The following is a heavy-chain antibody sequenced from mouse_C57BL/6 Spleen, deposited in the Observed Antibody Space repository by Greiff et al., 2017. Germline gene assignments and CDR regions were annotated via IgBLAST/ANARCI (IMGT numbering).Heavy chain of an antibody. V-gene: IGHV5-17*01. Sequence: DVHLVESGGGLVKPGGSLKLSCAASGFTFSDYGMHWVRQAPEKGLEWVAYISSGSSTIYYADTVKGRFTIYRDNAKTTLFLQVTSLRSDDTAMYYCCGYYAWFAYWGQGTLVTVSA. J-gene: IGHJ3*01. CDR1: GFTFSDYG. CDR2: ISSGSSTI. CDR3: CGYYAWFAY. D-gene: IGHD2-3*01.